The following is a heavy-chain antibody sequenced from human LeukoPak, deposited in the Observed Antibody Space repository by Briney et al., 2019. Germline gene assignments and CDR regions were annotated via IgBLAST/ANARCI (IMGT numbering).Heavy chain of an antibody. CDR2: IYYSGST. Sequence: SETLSLTCTVSGGSISSGDYYWSWIRQPPGKGLEWIGYIYYSGSTYYNPSLKIRVTISVDTSKDQSSLKLSSVTAADTAVFDCASNWNDVLGPFDYLGQGTLVTVSS. CDR1: GGSISSGDYY. J-gene: IGHJ4*02. CDR3: ASNWNDVLGPFDY. V-gene: IGHV4-30-4*08. D-gene: IGHD1-1*01.